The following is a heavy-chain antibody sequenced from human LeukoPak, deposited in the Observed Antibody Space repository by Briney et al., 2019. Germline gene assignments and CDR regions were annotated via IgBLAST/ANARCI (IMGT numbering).Heavy chain of an antibody. D-gene: IGHD3-10*01. V-gene: IGHV4-59*08. CDR2: IYYSEST. CDR1: GGSISTYY. CDR3: ARHRGRDSGRYPFDY. J-gene: IGHJ4*02. Sequence: SETLSLTCTVSGGSISTYYWSWIRQPPGKGLEWIGYIYYSESTNYNPSLKSRVTISVDTSKSQFSLKLTSVTAADTAVYYCARHRGRDSGRYPFDYWGQGTLVTVSS.